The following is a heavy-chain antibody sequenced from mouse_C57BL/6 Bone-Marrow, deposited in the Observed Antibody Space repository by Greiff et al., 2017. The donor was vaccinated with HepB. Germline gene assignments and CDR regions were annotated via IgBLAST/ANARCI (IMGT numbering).Heavy chain of an antibody. CDR1: GYTFTSYG. D-gene: IGHD1-1*01. CDR3: ARGYYGSSPAWFAY. CDR2: IYPRSGNT. Sequence: VKVVESGAELARPGASVKLSCKASGYTFTSYGISWVKQRTGQGLEWIGEIYPRSGNTYYNEKFKGKATLTADKSSSTAYMELRSLTSEDSAVYFCARGYYGSSPAWFAYWGQGTLVTVSA. V-gene: IGHV1-81*01. J-gene: IGHJ3*01.